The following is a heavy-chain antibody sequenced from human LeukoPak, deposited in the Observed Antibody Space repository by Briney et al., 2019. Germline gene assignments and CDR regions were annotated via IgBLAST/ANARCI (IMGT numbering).Heavy chain of an antibody. J-gene: IGHJ3*02. CDR3: ARAYYYDSSGYKAFDI. CDR2: IIPILGIA. CDR1: GGTFSSYA. V-gene: IGHV1-69*04. D-gene: IGHD3-22*01. Sequence: SVKVSCTASGGTFSSYAISWVRQAPGQGLEWMGRIIPILGIANYAQKFQGRVTITADKSTSTAYMELSSLRSGDTAVYYCARAYYYDSSGYKAFDIWGQGTMVTVSS.